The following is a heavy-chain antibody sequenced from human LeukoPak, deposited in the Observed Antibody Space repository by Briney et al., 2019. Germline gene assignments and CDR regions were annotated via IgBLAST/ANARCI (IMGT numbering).Heavy chain of an antibody. J-gene: IGHJ6*02. D-gene: IGHD6-19*01. CDR3: ARDTAVAGRDYYYGMDV. CDR2: ISSSSSYI. Sequence: GGSLRLSCAASGFTFSSYSMNWVRQAPGKGLEWVSSISSSSSYIYYADSVKGRFTISRDNAKNSLYLQMNSLRAEDTAVYYCARDTAVAGRDYYYGMDVWGQGTTVTVSS. V-gene: IGHV3-21*04. CDR1: GFTFSSYS.